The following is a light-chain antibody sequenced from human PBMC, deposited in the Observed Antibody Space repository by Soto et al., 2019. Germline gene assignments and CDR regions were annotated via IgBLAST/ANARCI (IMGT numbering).Light chain of an antibody. V-gene: IGKV3-20*01. CDR3: QQYGTSPWT. CDR1: QSVSSSY. J-gene: IGKJ1*01. CDR2: DTS. Sequence: EIVLTQSPCTLSLSPGERATLSCRASQSVSSSYLAWYQQKPGQAPRLLIYDTSTRATGVPTRFSGSRSGAEFTLTINSLQSEDFAVYYSQQYGTSPWTFGQGTKVDIK.